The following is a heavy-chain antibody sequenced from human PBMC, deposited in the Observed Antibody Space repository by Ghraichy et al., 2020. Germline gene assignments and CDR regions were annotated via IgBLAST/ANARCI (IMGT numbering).Heavy chain of an antibody. CDR3: ATLSTPISGMDV. D-gene: IGHD4-23*01. CDR1: GYSLTTYW. V-gene: IGHV5-51*01. Sequence: VESLNISCKGSGYSLTTYWIGWVRQMPGKGLEWMGVIFPGDSDTRYNPSFQGQVTISADKSISTAYLQWSGLRASDTATYYCATLSTPISGMDVWGQGTTITVSS. CDR2: IFPGDSDT. J-gene: IGHJ6*02.